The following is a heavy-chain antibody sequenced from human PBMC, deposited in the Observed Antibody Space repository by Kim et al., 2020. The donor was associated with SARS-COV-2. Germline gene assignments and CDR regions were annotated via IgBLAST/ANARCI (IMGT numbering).Heavy chain of an antibody. D-gene: IGHD4-17*01. Sequence: TNPNPSLTSRVTISVGTSKNQFSLKLSSVTAADTAVYYCASYKDGDHFDYWGQGTLVTVSS. J-gene: IGHJ4*02. V-gene: IGHV4-59*01. CDR3: ASYKDGDHFDY. CDR2: T.